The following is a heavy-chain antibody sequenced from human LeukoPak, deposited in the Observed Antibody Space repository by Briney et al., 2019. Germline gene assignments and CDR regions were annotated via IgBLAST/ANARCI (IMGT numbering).Heavy chain of an antibody. D-gene: IGHD2-2*01. CDR3: ARANFLYCSSTSCLFDY. V-gene: IGHV1-2*02. CDR2: INPNDGDT. J-gene: IGHJ4*02. CDR1: GYTFTDYY. Sequence: ASVMVSCKASGYTFTDYYMHWVRQAPGQGFEWMGWINPNDGDTYYAQKFQGRVTMTRDTSISTAHMEVSRLRSDDTAVYYCARANFLYCSSTSCLFDYWGQGTLVTVSS.